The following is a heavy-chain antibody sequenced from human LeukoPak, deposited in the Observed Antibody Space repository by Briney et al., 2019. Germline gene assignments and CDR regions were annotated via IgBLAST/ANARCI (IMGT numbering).Heavy chain of an antibody. CDR1: GFAFSSYA. D-gene: IGHD1-1*01. CDR3: AREGTPRAFDI. J-gene: IGHJ3*02. CDR2: IYSGGST. Sequence: GGSLRLSCAASGFAFSSYAMSWVRQAPGKGLEWVSVIYSGGSTYYADSVKGRFTISRDNSKNTLYLQMNSLRAEDTAVYYCAREGTPRAFDIWGQGTMVTVSS. V-gene: IGHV3-66*01.